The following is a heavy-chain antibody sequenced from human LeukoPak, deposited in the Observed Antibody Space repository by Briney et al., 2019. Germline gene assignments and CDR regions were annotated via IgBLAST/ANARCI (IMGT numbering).Heavy chain of an antibody. V-gene: IGHV4-4*07. D-gene: IGHD1-26*01. CDR3: AREGPYSGSYRDAFDI. CDR1: GDSISSYY. CDR2: IYTSGST. Sequence: SESLSLTCTVSGDSISSYYWSWIRQPAGKGLEWIGRIYTSGSTNYNPSLKSRVTMSVDTSKNQFSLKLSSVTAADTAVYYCAREGPYSGSYRDAFDIWGQGTMVTVSS. J-gene: IGHJ3*02.